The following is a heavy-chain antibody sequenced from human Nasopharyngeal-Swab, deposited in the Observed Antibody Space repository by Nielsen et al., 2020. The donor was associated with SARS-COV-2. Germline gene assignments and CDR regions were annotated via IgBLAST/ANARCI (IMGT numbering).Heavy chain of an antibody. V-gene: IGHV3-7*03. CDR2: IKQDGSEK. Sequence: GESLKISCAASGFTFSSYWMSWVRQAPGKGLEWVANIKQDGSEKYYVDSVKGRFTISRDNAKNSLYLQMNSLRAEDTAVYYCARHLTTHPFDYWGQGTLVTV. J-gene: IGHJ4*02. CDR3: ARHLTTHPFDY. CDR1: GFTFSSYW. D-gene: IGHD4/OR15-4a*01.